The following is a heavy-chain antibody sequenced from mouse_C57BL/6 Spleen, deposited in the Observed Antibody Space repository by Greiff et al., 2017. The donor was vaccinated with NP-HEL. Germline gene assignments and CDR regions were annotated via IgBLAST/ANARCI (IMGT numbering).Heavy chain of an antibody. CDR3: ARWDTLFDH. D-gene: IGHD4-1*01. J-gene: IGHJ2*01. Sequence: QVQLQQPGAELVRPGTSVKLSCKASGYTFTSYWMHWVKQRPGQGLEWIGVIDPSDSYTNYNQKFKGKATLTVDTSSSTAYMQLSSLTSEDSAVYYCARWDTLFDHWGQGTTLTVSS. CDR1: GYTFTSYW. CDR2: IDPSDSYT. V-gene: IGHV1-59*01.